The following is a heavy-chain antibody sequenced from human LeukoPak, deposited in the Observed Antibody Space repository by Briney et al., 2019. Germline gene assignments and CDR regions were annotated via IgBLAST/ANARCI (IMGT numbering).Heavy chain of an antibody. CDR2: FCYSGST. J-gene: IGHJ4*02. V-gene: IGHV4-39*01. CDR1: GGSISSSNYC. CDR3: ARHLAPDFWTYDY. D-gene: IGHD3-3*01. Sequence: SETLSLTCTVSGGSISSSNYCWGWIRQPPGKGLEWIGTFCYSGSTYYNPSLKSRVTISVDTSKNQFSLKLSSVTAADTAVYYCARHLAPDFWTYDYWGQGTLATVSS.